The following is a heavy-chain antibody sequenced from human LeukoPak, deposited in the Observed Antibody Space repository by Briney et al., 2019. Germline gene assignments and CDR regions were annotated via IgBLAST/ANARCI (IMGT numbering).Heavy chain of an antibody. J-gene: IGHJ4*02. V-gene: IGHV3-49*04. CDR2: IRSKAYGGTT. CDR3: TRDLDPLGYCSSTSCYRTDIFDY. D-gene: IGHD2-2*01. Sequence: GGSLRLSCTASGFTFGDYAMSWVRQAPGKGLEWVGFIRSKAYGGTTEYAASVKGRFTISRDDSKSIAYLQMNSLKTEDTAVYYCTRDLDPLGYCSSTSCYRTDIFDYWGQGTLVNVSS. CDR1: GFTFGDYA.